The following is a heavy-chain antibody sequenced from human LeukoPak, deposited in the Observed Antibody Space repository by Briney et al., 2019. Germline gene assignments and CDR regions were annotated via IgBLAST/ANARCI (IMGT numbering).Heavy chain of an antibody. CDR3: ARDPLRYLRVGHYDY. Sequence: GGPLRLSCAASGFTFSTSAMNWVRQVPGKGLEWVSSIDYDSSHIYYAASVRGRFTISRDNARNSVYLQMNSLRVEDTAMYYCARDPLRYLRVGHYDYWGQGTLVAVSS. CDR2: IDYDSSHI. D-gene: IGHD3-9*01. J-gene: IGHJ4*02. CDR1: GFTFSTSA. V-gene: IGHV3-21*01.